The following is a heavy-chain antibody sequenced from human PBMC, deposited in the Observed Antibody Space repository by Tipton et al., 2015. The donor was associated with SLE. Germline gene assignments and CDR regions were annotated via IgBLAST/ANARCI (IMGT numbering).Heavy chain of an antibody. CDR2: ISSRGSSA. CDR3: ARDGYRGLFYHYYYMDV. V-gene: IGHV3-48*03. J-gene: IGHJ6*03. Sequence: SLRLSCAVYGFTFSSFEMNWVRQAPGKGLELVSFISSRGSSAYYAESVKGRFTISRDNANNLLFLQMDTLRVEDTAKYYCARDGYRGLFYHYYYMDVWGNGTTVTVS. CDR1: GFTFSSFE. D-gene: IGHD5-18*01.